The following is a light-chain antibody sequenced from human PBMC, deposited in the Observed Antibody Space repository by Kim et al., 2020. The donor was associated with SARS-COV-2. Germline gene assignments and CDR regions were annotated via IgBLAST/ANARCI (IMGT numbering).Light chain of an antibody. V-gene: IGKV3-20*01. Sequence: EIVLTQSPGTLSLSPGERATLSCRASQTVSSSYLDWFQQKPGQAPRLLIDGAPSRATGIPDRFSGSGSVTDFTLTISRLEPEDFAVYYCQQYGSSPTWTFGQGTKVDIK. CDR2: GAP. CDR3: QQYGSSPTWT. CDR1: QTVSSSY. J-gene: IGKJ1*01.